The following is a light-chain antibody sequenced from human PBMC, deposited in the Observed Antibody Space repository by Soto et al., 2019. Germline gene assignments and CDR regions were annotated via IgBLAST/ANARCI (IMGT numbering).Light chain of an antibody. J-gene: IGKJ1*01. Sequence: EIVLTQSPGTLSLSPGERATLSCRASQSVGSTYLAWYHQKPGQAPRLIIYGASNRATGIPDRFSGTGSGTDFTLTISRLEPEDFVVYYCQQYGSSPETFGQGTKVDIK. CDR3: QQYGSSPET. CDR1: QSVGSTY. V-gene: IGKV3-20*01. CDR2: GAS.